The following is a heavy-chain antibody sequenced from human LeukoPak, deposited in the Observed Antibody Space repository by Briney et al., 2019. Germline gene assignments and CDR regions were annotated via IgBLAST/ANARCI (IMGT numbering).Heavy chain of an antibody. V-gene: IGHV1-2*06. CDR3: ARSPYDSSGYYAS. D-gene: IGHD3-22*01. Sequence: GASVKVSCKASGYTFTGYYMHWVRQAPGQGLEWMGRINPNSGGTNYAQKFQGRVTMTRDTSISTAYMELSRLRSDDTAVYYCARSPYDSSGYYASWGQGTLVTVSS. J-gene: IGHJ5*02. CDR1: GYTFTGYY. CDR2: INPNSGGT.